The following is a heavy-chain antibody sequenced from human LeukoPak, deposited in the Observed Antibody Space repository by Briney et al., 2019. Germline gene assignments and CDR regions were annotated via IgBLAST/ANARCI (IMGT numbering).Heavy chain of an antibody. D-gene: IGHD4-17*01. CDR1: GFTFSSYA. Sequence: PGGSLRLPRAASGFTFSSYAISWVRQAPGKGLEWVSAISGSGGSTYYADSVKGRFTISRDNSKNTLYLQMNSLRVEDTAVYYCAKTPRATVTTNYWGQGTLVTVSS. CDR3: AKTPRATVTTNY. V-gene: IGHV3-23*01. J-gene: IGHJ4*02. CDR2: ISGSGGST.